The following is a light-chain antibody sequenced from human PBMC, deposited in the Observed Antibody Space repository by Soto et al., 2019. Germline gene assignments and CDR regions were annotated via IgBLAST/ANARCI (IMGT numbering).Light chain of an antibody. CDR2: GVS. J-gene: IGKJ2*01. CDR1: ESLFGF. CDR3: QSYNDWPFA. V-gene: IGKV3-15*01. Sequence: EIVMTQSPATLSVSPVERVTLSCRASESLFGFLAWYQHKPGQAPRLLIYGVSTKATGVPARFSGSGSATDFTLTITSLQSDDSAVYYCQSYNDWPFAFGQGTKLEI.